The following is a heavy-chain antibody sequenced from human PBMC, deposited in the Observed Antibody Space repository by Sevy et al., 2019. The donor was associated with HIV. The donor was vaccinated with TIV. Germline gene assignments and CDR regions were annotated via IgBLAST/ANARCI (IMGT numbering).Heavy chain of an antibody. D-gene: IGHD3-22*01. V-gene: IGHV3-30-3*01. CDR3: ARDGTYYDSGAYSFDY. Sequence: AGSLRLSCAASGFTFSIYAMHWVRQAPGKALEWVAVIAYDGSNKYYADSVKGRFTISRDNSKNTLYLQMNSLRAEDTAVYYCARDGTYYDSGAYSFDYWGQGTLVTVSS. CDR2: IAYDGSNK. CDR1: GFTFSIYA. J-gene: IGHJ4*02.